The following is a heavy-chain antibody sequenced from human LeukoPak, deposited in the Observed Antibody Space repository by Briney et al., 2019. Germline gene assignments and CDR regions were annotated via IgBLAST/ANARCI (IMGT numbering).Heavy chain of an antibody. CDR1: EFSVGSNY. D-gene: IGHD2-21*02. CDR2: IYSGGST. J-gene: IGHJ4*02. CDR3: AKAPAYCAGDCRFFFDY. Sequence: GGSLRLSCAASEFSVGSNYMTWVRQAPGKGLEWVSLIYSGGSTYYADSVKGRFTISRDNSKNTLYLQMNSLRAEDTAVYYCAKAPAYCAGDCRFFFDYWGQGTLVTVSS. V-gene: IGHV3-53*01.